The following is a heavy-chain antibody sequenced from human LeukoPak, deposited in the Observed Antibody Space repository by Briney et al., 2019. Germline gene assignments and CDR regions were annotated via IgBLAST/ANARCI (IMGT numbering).Heavy chain of an antibody. D-gene: IGHD3-10*01. CDR2: NYPGDSDT. Sequence: GESLQISCKGSGYSFPNYCIGWVRPMPGKGLEWMGINYPGDSDTGYSPSFRGEVTISADKSISTAYLQWSSLQASDTAMYYCARTRYYGSSYNYMDVWGKGTTVTVSS. J-gene: IGHJ6*03. V-gene: IGHV5-51*01. CDR3: ARTRYYGSSYNYMDV. CDR1: GYSFPNYC.